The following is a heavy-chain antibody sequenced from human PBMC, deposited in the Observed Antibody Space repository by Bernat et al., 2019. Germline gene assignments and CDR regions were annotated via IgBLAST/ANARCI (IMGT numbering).Heavy chain of an antibody. CDR1: GFTFSSYS. D-gene: IGHD1-26*01. J-gene: IGHJ4*02. CDR2: ISSSSSYI. Sequence: EVQLVESGGGLVKPGGSLRLSCAASGFTFSSYSMNWVRQAPGKGLEWVSSISSSSSYIYYADSVKGRFTISRDNAKNSLYLQMNSLRAEDTAVYYCARDRLQGATNSRYFDDWGQGTLVTVSS. V-gene: IGHV3-21*01. CDR3: ARDRLQGATNSRYFDD.